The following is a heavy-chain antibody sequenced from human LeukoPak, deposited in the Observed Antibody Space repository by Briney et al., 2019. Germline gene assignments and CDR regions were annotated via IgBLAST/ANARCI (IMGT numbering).Heavy chain of an antibody. J-gene: IGHJ4*02. V-gene: IGHV3-23*01. Sequence: GGSLRLSCAASGFTFSSYAMSWVRQAPGKGLEWVSAISGSGGSIYYADSVKGRFTISRDNSKNTLYLQMNSLRAEDTAVYYCAKDIAYYYDSSGYYHDYWGQGTLVTVSS. CDR3: AKDIAYYYDSSGYYHDY. CDR1: GFTFSSYA. CDR2: ISGSGGSI. D-gene: IGHD3-22*01.